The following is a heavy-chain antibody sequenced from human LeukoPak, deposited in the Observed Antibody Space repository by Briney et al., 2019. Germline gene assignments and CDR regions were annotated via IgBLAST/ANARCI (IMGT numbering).Heavy chain of an antibody. J-gene: IGHJ6*04. D-gene: IGHD5-18*01. Sequence: GGSLRLSCAPSGFTFSSYAMRGVPQAPGKGLEWVSAISGSGGSTYYADSVKGRFTISRDNSKNTLYLQMNSLRAEDTAVYYCAKDGRGSYSYRLMDVWGKGTTVTVSS. V-gene: IGHV3-23*01. CDR1: GFTFSSYA. CDR3: AKDGRGSYSYRLMDV. CDR2: ISGSGGST.